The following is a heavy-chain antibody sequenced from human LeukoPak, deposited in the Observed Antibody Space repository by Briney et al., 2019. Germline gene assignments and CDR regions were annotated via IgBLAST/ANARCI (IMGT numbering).Heavy chain of an antibody. V-gene: IGHV3-23*01. CDR3: AKDRGSSDYGISVRGRNCFDP. Sequence: GGSLRLSCAASGFTFSNHAMSWVRHAPGKGLEWVSGISALGGSTYYADSVKGRFTISRDSSKSTLYVQMNSLRAEDTAVYYCAKDRGSSDYGISVRGRNCFDPWGQGTLVTVSS. J-gene: IGHJ5*02. D-gene: IGHD5-12*01. CDR2: ISALGGST. CDR1: GFTFSNHA.